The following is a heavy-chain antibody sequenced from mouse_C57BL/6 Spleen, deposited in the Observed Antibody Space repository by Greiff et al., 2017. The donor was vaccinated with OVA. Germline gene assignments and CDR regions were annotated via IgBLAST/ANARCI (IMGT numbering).Heavy chain of an antibody. V-gene: IGHV5-17*01. D-gene: IGHD1-1*01. CDR3: ARTVVDYAMDY. Sequence: EVMLVESGGGLVKPGGSLKLSCAVSGFTFSDYGMHWCRQPPQKGLEWVAYISSGSSTIYYADTVKGRFTISRDNAKNTLFLQMTSLRSEDTAMYYCARTVVDYAMDYWGQGTSVTVSS. J-gene: IGHJ4*01. CDR2: ISSGSSTI. CDR1: GFTFSDYG.